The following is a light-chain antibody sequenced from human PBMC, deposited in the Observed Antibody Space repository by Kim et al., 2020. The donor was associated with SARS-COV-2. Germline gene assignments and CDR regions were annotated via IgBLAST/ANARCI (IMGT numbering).Light chain of an antibody. CDR2: RNV. CDR3: AAWDENLNGYV. V-gene: IGLV1-47*01. CDR1: ASKIGRYS. Sequence: GQSVRISCPGNASKIGRYSVSWYQHVPGTAPKLLIYRNVQRPSGVLDRFSGSKSGTSASLAISGLRSEDEAEYFCAAWDENLNGYVFGSVTKVTVL. J-gene: IGLJ1*01.